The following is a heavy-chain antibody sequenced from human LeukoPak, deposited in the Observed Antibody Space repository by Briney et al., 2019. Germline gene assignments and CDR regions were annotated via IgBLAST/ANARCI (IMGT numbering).Heavy chain of an antibody. D-gene: IGHD2-8*01. CDR2: IYSGGST. CDR1: GFTVNSNY. J-gene: IGHJ1*01. CDR3: ASMYFSQYLQH. V-gene: IGHV3-53*01. Sequence: GGSLGLSCAASGFTVNSNYMSWVRQAPGQGLEWVSVIYSGGSTYYADSVKGRFTISRDNSKNTLYLQMNSLRAEDTAVYYCASMYFSQYLQHWGQGTLVTVSS.